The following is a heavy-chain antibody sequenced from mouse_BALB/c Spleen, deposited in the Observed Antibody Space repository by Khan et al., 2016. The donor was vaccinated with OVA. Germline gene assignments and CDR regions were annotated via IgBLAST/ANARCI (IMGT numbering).Heavy chain of an antibody. CDR3: ARRAYFYDSEGFAY. J-gene: IGHJ3*01. CDR1: GFTFSTYG. Sequence: EVELVESGGDVVKPGGSLKLSCAASGFTFSTYGMSWVRQTPDKRLEWVATVSTGGHYTYYPDTVKGRFTISRDNAKDTLYLQMSSLKSEDTAMFDCARRAYFYDSEGFAYWGQGTLVTVSA. CDR2: VSTGGHYT. D-gene: IGHD1-1*01. V-gene: IGHV5-6*01.